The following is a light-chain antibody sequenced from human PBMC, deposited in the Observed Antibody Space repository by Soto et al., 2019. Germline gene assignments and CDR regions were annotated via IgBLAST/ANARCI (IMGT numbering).Light chain of an antibody. CDR3: QSYDSSLSGYV. CDR1: SSNLGAGFD. V-gene: IGLV1-40*01. J-gene: IGLJ1*01. CDR2: NT. Sequence: QTVVTQPPSVSGAPGQRVTISCTGTSSNLGAGFDVHWYQQLPGTAPKLLIYNTNRPSGVADRFSGSKSGTSASLAITGLQGEEEAYYYCQSYDSSLSGYVFGTGTKLTVL.